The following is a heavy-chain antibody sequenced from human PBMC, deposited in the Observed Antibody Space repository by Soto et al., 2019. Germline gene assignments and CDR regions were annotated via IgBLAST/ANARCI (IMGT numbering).Heavy chain of an antibody. CDR1: GFTFSSYA. CDR3: AKLGTIINMEIDY. V-gene: IGHV3-23*01. CDR2: ITDTGVNT. D-gene: IGHD3-10*01. J-gene: IGHJ4*02. Sequence: GESLKISCAASGFTFSSYAMNWVRQAPGKGLEWVSTITDTGVNTYYANSVKGRFTIYRDNSKNTLYLQMNSLRAEDTAVYYCAKLGTIINMEIDYWGQGNLVTVSS.